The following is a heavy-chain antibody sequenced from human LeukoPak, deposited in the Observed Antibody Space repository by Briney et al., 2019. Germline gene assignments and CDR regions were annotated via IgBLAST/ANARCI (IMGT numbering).Heavy chain of an antibody. Sequence: GGSLRLSCAASGFTFSSFSMNWVRQAPGKGLEWVSSISSGSSYIYYADSVRGRFTISRDNVKNSLFLQMNSLRAEDTAVYYCAKRPSGWYSDYWGQGTLVTVSS. CDR1: GFTFSSFS. V-gene: IGHV3-21*01. D-gene: IGHD6-19*01. CDR3: AKRPSGWYSDY. J-gene: IGHJ4*02. CDR2: ISSGSSYI.